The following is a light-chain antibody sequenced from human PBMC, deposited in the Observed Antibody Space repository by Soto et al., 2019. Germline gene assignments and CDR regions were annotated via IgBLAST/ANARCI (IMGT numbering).Light chain of an antibody. V-gene: IGKV3-20*01. CDR2: GAS. J-gene: IGKJ2*01. CDR1: QSFSSSY. CDR3: QHYGSSPQN. Sequence: EIVLTQSPGTLSLSPGERATLSCRASQSFSSSYLAWYQQKPGQAPRLLIYGASARATGIPDRFSGSGSGTDFTLTISRLEPEDFAVYYCQHYGSSPQNFGQGTKLEI.